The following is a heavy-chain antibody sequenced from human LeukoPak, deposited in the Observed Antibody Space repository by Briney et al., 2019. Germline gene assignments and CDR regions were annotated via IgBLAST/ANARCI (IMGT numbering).Heavy chain of an antibody. CDR3: TTAGSITWAGTPFDY. CDR1: GFIFSNTW. V-gene: IGHV3-15*07. CDR2: VKSKIDGGTI. J-gene: IGHJ4*02. Sequence: GGSLRLSCAASGFIFSNTWMSWVRQAPGKGLEWVGRVKSKIDGGTIDYAAPVKGRCTISRDDSTATLYLQMNSLKIEDTAVYYCTTAGSITWAGTPFDYWGQGTLVTVSS. D-gene: IGHD6-19*01.